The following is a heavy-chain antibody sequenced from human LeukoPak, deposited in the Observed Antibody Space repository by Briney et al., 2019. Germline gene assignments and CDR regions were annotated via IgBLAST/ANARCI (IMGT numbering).Heavy chain of an antibody. V-gene: IGHV3-33*01. CDR1: GFTFSSYG. D-gene: IGHD3-10*01. J-gene: IGHJ4*02. CDR3: ARVWGVTKYGIDY. CDR2: IWFNGSNK. Sequence: GGSLRPSCAASGFTFSSYGMHWVRQAPGKGLEWVAVIWFNGSNKYYADSVKGRFTISRDNSKNTVYLQMDSLRAEDTAVYYCARVWGVTKYGIDYWGQGTLVTASS.